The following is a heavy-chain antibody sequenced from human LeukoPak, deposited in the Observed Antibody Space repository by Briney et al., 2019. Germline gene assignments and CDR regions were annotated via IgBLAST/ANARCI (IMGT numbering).Heavy chain of an antibody. CDR3: AXXAGXSSXWYXY. Sequence: GGSLRLSCAASGFTFSSYGMHWVRQAPGKGLEWVAVIWYDGSNKYYADSVKGRFTISRDNSKNTLYLQMNSLRAEDTAVYYCAXXAGXSSXWYXYWGQGTLVXXSS. CDR2: IWYDGSNK. J-gene: IGHJ4*02. CDR1: GFTFSSYG. D-gene: IGHD6-19*01. V-gene: IGHV3-33*01.